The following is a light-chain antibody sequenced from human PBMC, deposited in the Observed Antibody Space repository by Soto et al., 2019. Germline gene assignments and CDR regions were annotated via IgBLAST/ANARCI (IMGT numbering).Light chain of an antibody. J-gene: IGKJ1*01. CDR1: QSVSSRN. CDR2: GAA. V-gene: IGKV3-20*01. CDR3: QQYGSSQWT. Sequence: EIVLTQSPGTLSLSPGERATLSCRASQSVSSRNLAWYQQKPGQAPRLVMYGAASRATGIPDRFSGSGSGTDFTLTISRLEPEDFAVYYCQQYGSSQWTFGQGTKVEIK.